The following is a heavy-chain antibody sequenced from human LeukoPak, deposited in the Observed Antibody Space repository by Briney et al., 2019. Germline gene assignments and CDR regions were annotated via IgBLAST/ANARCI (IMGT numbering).Heavy chain of an antibody. V-gene: IGHV4-38-2*02. D-gene: IGHD2-15*01. CDR3: AREVRSWGVVAAYFDY. J-gene: IGHJ4*02. CDR1: GYSISSNFY. Sequence: SETLSLTCTVSGYSISSNFYWGWIRQPPGKGLEWIGSIYHSGSTYYNPSLKSRVTISVDTSKNQFSLKLSSVTAADTAVYYCAREVRSWGVVAAYFDYWGQGTLVTVSS. CDR2: IYHSGST.